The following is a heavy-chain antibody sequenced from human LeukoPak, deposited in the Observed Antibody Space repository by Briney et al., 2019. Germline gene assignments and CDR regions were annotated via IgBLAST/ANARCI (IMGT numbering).Heavy chain of an antibody. J-gene: IGHJ3*02. D-gene: IGHD3-10*01. CDR3: ARGNRVWFGELSPYDAFDI. CDR1: GGSISSGSYY. Sequence: PSQTLSLTCTVSGGSISSGSYYWSWIRPPAGQGLEWIGRIYTSGSANYNPSLKSRVTISVDTSKNQVYLKLSSVTAADTAVYYCARGNRVWFGELSPYDAFDIWGQGTMVTVSS. CDR2: IYTSGSA. V-gene: IGHV4-61*02.